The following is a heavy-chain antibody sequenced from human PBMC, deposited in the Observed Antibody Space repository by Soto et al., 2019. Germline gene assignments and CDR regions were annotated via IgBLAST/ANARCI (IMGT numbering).Heavy chain of an antibody. CDR3: AKDKSDFWSGYHNWFDP. CDR1: GFTFDDYA. J-gene: IGHJ5*02. V-gene: IGHV3-9*01. CDR2: ISWNSGSI. Sequence: GGSLRLSCAASGFTFDDYAMHWVRQAPGKGLEWVSGISWNSGSIGYADSVKGRFTISRDNAKNSLYLQMNSLRAEDTALYYCAKDKSDFWSGYHNWFDPWGQGTLVTVSS. D-gene: IGHD3-3*01.